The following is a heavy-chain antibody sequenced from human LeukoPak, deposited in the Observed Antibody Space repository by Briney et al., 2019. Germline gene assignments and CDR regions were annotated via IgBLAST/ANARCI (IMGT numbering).Heavy chain of an antibody. CDR2: IYYSGST. Sequence: TXSLTCTVSGGSISSYYWSWIRQPXGKGLEWIGYIYYSGSTNYNPSLKSRVTMSVDTSKNQFSLKLTSVTAADTAVYYCARDPSGLNWFDPWGQGTLVTVSS. J-gene: IGHJ5*02. D-gene: IGHD6-25*01. CDR1: GGSISSYY. CDR3: ARDPSGLNWFDP. V-gene: IGHV4-59*01.